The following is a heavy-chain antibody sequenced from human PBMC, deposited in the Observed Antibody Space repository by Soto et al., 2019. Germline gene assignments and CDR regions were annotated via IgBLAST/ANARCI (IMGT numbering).Heavy chain of an antibody. CDR2: IYNSGST. V-gene: IGHV4-30-4*01. D-gene: IGHD1-26*01. J-gene: IGHJ4*02. CDR3: ARGPSGDKVDY. Sequence: QVQLQESGPGVVEPSQTLSLTCTVSGGSINNNGYFWSWIRQPPGSGLEWIGHIYNSGSTYSNPYLKSRLTISVDTSKTQFSLKLSSVTAADTAVYYCARGPSGDKVDYWGQGTLVTVSS. CDR1: GGSINNNGYF.